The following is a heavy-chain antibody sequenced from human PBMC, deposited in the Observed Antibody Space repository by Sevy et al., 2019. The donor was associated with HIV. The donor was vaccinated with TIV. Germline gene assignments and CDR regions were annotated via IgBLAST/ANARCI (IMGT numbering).Heavy chain of an antibody. Sequence: ASVKVSCKASGGTFSSYVISWVRQAPGQGLEWMGGIIPIFGTANYAQKFQGRVTITADKSTSTAYMELSSLRSEDTAVYYCATLGGYSYGSAYYYYYYMDVWGKGTTVTVSS. D-gene: IGHD5-18*01. V-gene: IGHV1-69*06. CDR1: GGTFSSYV. J-gene: IGHJ6*03. CDR3: ATLGGYSYGSAYYYYYYMDV. CDR2: IIPIFGTA.